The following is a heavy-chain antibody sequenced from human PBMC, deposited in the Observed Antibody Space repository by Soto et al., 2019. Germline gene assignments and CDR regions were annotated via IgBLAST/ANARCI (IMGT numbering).Heavy chain of an antibody. D-gene: IGHD3-10*01. V-gene: IGHV1-8*01. CDR3: ARVTHYYGSGSLRFDP. J-gene: IGHJ5*02. Sequence: ASVKVSCKASGYTFTSYDINWVRQATGQGLEWMGWMNPNSNNTGYAQKFQGRLTMTRNTSISTAYMELSSLRSEDTAVYYCARVTHYYGSGSLRFDPWGQGTLVTVSS. CDR2: MNPNSNNT. CDR1: GYTFTSYD.